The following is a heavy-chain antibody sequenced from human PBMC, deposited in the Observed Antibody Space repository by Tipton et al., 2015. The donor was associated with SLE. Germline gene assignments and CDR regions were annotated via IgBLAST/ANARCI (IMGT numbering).Heavy chain of an antibody. J-gene: IGHJ2*01. CDR3: ATTPRSSSRYFDL. CDR2: IYYSGST. V-gene: IGHV4-59*08. D-gene: IGHD3-10*01. CDR1: GSSIISYY. Sequence: TLSLTCTVSGSSIISYYWSWIRQPPGKGLEWIGHIYYSGSTNTNPSLKSRVTMSLDTSKNRLSLKLKSVTAADTAVHLCATTPRSSSRYFDLWGRGTLVSVSS.